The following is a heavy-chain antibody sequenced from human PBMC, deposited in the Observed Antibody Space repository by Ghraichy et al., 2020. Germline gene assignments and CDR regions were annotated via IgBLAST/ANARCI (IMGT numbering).Heavy chain of an antibody. D-gene: IGHD2-2*01. Sequence: GGSLRLSCAASGFTFSNYWMHWVRQAPGKGLEWVSRIQSDGSTTSYADSVKGRFTISRDDAKNTLYLQMNSLRVEDTAVYYCARVGRLGVVVPAATFDYWGQGILATVSS. CDR2: IQSDGSTT. CDR3: ARVGRLGVVVPAATFDY. CDR1: GFTFSNYW. V-gene: IGHV3-74*01. J-gene: IGHJ4*02.